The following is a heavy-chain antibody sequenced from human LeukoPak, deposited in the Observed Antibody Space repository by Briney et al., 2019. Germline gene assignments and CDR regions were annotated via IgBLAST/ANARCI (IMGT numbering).Heavy chain of an antibody. Sequence: SETLSLTCTVSGGSISSYYWSWIRQPPGKGLEWIGYIYYSGSTNYNPSLKSRVTISADTSKNQFSLKLCSVTAADMAVYYCARRSGTYHAFDIWGQGTMVTVSS. D-gene: IGHD1-26*01. V-gene: IGHV4-59*01. J-gene: IGHJ3*02. CDR1: GGSISSYY. CDR2: IYYSGST. CDR3: ARRSGTYHAFDI.